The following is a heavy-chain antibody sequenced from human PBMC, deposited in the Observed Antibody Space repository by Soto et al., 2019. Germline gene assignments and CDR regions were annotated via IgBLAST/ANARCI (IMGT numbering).Heavy chain of an antibody. CDR1: GGTFSSYA. CDR3: ARCIAARPGYYYYGMDV. V-gene: IGHV1-69*13. CDR2: IIPIFGTA. Sequence: SVKVSCKASGGTFSSYAISWVRQAPGQGLEWMGGIIPIFGTANYAQKFQGRVTITADESTSTAYMEQSSLRSEDTAVYYCARCIAARPGYYYYGMDVWGQGTTVTVSS. J-gene: IGHJ6*02. D-gene: IGHD6-6*01.